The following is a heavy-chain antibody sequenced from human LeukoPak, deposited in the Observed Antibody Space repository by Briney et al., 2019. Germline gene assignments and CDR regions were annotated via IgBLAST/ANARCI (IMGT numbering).Heavy chain of an antibody. J-gene: IGHJ4*02. D-gene: IGHD1-1*01. Sequence: GGSLRLSCAASGFTFSNAWMSWVRQAPGKGLEWVGRIKSKADGGTTDYAAPVKGRFTISRDDSKNTLYLQMNSLKTEDTAVYYCTINWNDVSLDHWGQGTLVTVSS. CDR1: GFTFSNAW. CDR2: IKSKADGGTT. CDR3: TINWNDVSLDH. V-gene: IGHV3-15*01.